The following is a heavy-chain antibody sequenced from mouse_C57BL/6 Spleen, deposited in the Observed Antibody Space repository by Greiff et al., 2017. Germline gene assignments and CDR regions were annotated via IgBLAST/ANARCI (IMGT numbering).Heavy chain of an antibody. D-gene: IGHD4-1*01. J-gene: IGHJ1*03. Sequence: EVQGVESGGGLVKPGGSLKLSCAASGFTFSSYAMSWVRQTPEKRLEWVATISDGGSYTYYPDNVKGRFTISRDNAKNNLYLQMSHLKSEDTAMYYCAGGEANWWYFDVWGTGTTVTVSS. CDR2: ISDGGSYT. V-gene: IGHV5-4*01. CDR1: GFTFSSYA. CDR3: AGGEANWWYFDV.